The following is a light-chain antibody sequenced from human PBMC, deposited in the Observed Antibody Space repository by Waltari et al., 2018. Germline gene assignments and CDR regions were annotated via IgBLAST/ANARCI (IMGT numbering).Light chain of an antibody. Sequence: SGVLSQPPSVSVAPGQTARITCGGFSIATYRVPWYPHKKGQAPVLVVHGGFGRPSGVPDGFSVSNVGDTATLTISRVEAGDEAAYYCQVWDNISAHLVFGGGTKLTVL. V-gene: IGLV3-21*02. J-gene: IGLJ2*01. CDR2: GGF. CDR1: SIATYR. CDR3: QVWDNISAHLV.